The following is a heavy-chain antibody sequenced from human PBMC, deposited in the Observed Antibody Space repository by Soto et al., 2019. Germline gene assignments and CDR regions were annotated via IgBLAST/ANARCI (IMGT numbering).Heavy chain of an antibody. CDR3: AKGNQGSD. J-gene: IGHJ4*02. Sequence: EVQLLESGGDLVQPGGSLRLSCSASGITFSTYAMGWVRQAPGKGLEWVSTFTGGGRTFYADFVKGRFTISRDNSKNTLYLQMNSLRADDTAVYYCAKGNQGSDWGQGTLVTVSS. CDR2: FTGGGRT. CDR1: GITFSTYA. V-gene: IGHV3-23*01.